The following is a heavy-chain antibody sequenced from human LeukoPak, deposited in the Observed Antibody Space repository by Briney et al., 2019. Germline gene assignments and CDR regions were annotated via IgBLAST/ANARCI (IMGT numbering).Heavy chain of an antibody. CDR1: GYTFTSYG. V-gene: IGHV1-18*01. D-gene: IGHD3-3*01. CDR2: ISAYNGNT. Sequence: ASVKVSCKASGYTFTSYGISWVRQAPGQGLEWMGWISAYNGNTNYAQKLQGRVTMTTDTSTSTAYMELRSLRSDDTAVYYCARVLPISGVVIVYYYYGMDVWGQGTTVTVSS. J-gene: IGHJ6*02. CDR3: ARVLPISGVVIVYYYYGMDV.